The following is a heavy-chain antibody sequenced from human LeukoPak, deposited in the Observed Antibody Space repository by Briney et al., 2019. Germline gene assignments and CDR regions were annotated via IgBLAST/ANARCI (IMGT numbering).Heavy chain of an antibody. CDR2: IHYSGST. J-gene: IGHJ6*03. CDR3: AREGNGPAYYHFYYMDV. Sequence: SETLSLTCTVSGGSVSSGSYYWSWIRQPPGKGLEWIAYIHYSGSTNYNPSLKSRVTISVDTSKNQFSLKLSSVTAADTAVYYCAREGNGPAYYHFYYMDVWGEGTTVTVSS. D-gene: IGHD1-1*01. CDR1: GGSVSSGSYY. V-gene: IGHV4-61*01.